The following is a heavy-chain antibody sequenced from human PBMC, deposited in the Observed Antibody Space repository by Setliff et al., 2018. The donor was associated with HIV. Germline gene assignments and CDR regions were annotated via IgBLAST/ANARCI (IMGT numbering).Heavy chain of an antibody. CDR2: THYSGRT. J-gene: IGHJ4*02. D-gene: IGHD2-15*01. Sequence: SETLSLTCTVSGGSINSGGYYWSWIRQYPGRGLEWIGYTHYSGRTSYNPSLKSRVTISVDTSKNQFSLKLTSVIAADTAVYYCARKNRYCSGGSCYYFDSWGLGTLVTVSS. V-gene: IGHV4-31*02. CDR1: GGSINSGGYY. CDR3: ARKNRYCSGGSCYYFDS.